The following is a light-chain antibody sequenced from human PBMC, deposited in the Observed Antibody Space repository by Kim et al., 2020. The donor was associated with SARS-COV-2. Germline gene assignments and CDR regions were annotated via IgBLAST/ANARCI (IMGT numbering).Light chain of an antibody. CDR2: CAA. J-gene: IGKJ2*01. CDR1: QSVRNN. CDR3: QQYNNWPPFT. V-gene: IGKV3-15*01. Sequence: VSPAAKATRSCRASQSVRNNLAWYQQTPGQAPRLLIYCAATRATGIPARFSGSGSGTEFTLIISSLQSEDFAVYYCQQYNNWPPFTFGQGTKLEI.